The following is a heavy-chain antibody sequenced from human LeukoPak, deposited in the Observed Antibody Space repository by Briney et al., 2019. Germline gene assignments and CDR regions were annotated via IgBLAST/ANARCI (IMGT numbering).Heavy chain of an antibody. CDR1: GYXFADYY. CDR2: INPNSGDT. CDR3: AKADYGPFDY. J-gene: IGHJ4*02. D-gene: IGHD3-16*01. V-gene: IGHV1-2*02. Sequence: ALVKVSCKAFGYXFADYYIHWVRQAPGQGLERMGWINPNSGDTNYAHKFQDRVTMTRDTSISTAYMELSRLRSDDTAIYYCAKADYGPFDYWGQGTLLTVSS.